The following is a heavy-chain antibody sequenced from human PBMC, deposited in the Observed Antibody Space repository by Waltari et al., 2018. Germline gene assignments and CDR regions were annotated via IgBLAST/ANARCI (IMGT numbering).Heavy chain of an antibody. V-gene: IGHV4-34*01. CDR1: VGSFSGYY. Sequence: QMQLQQWGAGLLQPSETRTLTCAVYVGSFSGYYWSWIRLPPRRGLEWIGEINHSGSTKYNPTLKSRVTIAVDTSKNQFSLKVSSVTAADTAVYYCARPPPGDYGDTSGAFEIWGQGTMVTVSS. CDR3: ARPPPGDYGDTSGAFEI. D-gene: IGHD4-17*01. CDR2: INHSGST. J-gene: IGHJ3*02.